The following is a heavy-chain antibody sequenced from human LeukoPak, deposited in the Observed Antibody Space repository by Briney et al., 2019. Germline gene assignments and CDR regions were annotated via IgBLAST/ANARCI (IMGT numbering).Heavy chain of an antibody. CDR1: GFTFRNAW. CDR3: TTDGSPYGGAASFDY. D-gene: IGHD4-23*01. Sequence: GGSLRLSCAASGFTFRNAWMSWVRQAPGKGLEWIGRIKSKGYDGPTDYAGTVKGRFTISRDDSKNTLNLQMNSLKIEDTGVYYCTTDGSPYGGAASFDYWGQGTLVTVSS. J-gene: IGHJ4*02. CDR2: IKSKGYDGPT. V-gene: IGHV3-15*01.